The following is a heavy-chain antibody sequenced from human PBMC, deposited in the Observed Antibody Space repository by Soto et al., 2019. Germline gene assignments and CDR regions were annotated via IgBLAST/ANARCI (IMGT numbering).Heavy chain of an antibody. CDR1: GGTFSSYA. J-gene: IGHJ4*02. CDR2: IIPIFGTA. CDR3: ARGPHPGTTSYYFDY. Sequence: SVKASCKASGGTFSSYAISWVRQAPGQGLEWMGGIIPIFGTANYAQKFQGRVTITADESTSTAHMELSSLRSEDTAVYYCARGPHPGTTSYYFDYWGQGTLVTVSS. V-gene: IGHV1-69*13. D-gene: IGHD1-7*01.